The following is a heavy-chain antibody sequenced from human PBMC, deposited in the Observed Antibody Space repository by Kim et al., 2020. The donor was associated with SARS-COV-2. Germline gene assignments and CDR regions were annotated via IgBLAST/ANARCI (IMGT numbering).Heavy chain of an antibody. V-gene: IGHV1-46*03. CDR3: VRGNYGSGSSYFTSNWFDP. CDR1: GYTFSNYY. D-gene: IGHD3-10*01. CDR2: INPSGGST. Sequence: ASVKVSCKASGYTFSNYYLHWVRQAPGQGLEWMGIINPSGGSTNYAQKFQGRVTMTRDTSTSTVYMELSSLKSEDTAVYYCVRGNYGSGSSYFTSNWFDP. J-gene: IGHJ5*02.